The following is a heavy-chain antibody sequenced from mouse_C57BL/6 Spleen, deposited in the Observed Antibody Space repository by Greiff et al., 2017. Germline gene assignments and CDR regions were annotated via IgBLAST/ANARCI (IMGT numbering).Heavy chain of an antibody. Sequence: VQLQQSGAELVRPGTSVKLSCKASGYTFTSYWMHWVKQRPGQGLEWIGVIDPSDSYTNYNQKFKGKATLTVDTSSSTAYMQLSSLTSEDSAVYYCARSGGPDGGFAYWGQGTLVTVSA. D-gene: IGHD3-1*01. J-gene: IGHJ3*01. V-gene: IGHV1-59*01. CDR3: ARSGGPDGGFAY. CDR2: IDPSDSYT. CDR1: GYTFTSYW.